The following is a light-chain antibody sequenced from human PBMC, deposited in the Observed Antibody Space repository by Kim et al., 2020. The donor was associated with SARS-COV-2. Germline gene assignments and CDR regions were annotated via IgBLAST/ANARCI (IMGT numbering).Light chain of an antibody. CDR3: QQDNAFPLT. Sequence: ASVGDRVTITCRASENINKWLVWYQQKPGKAPKVLIYMASSLESGVPSRFIGSGSGTEFSLTISSLQPDDFATYYCQQDNAFPLTFGGGTKVDIK. CDR2: MAS. J-gene: IGKJ4*01. V-gene: IGKV1-5*03. CDR1: ENINKW.